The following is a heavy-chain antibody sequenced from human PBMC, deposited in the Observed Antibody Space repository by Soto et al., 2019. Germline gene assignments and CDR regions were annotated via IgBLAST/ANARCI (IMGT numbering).Heavy chain of an antibody. D-gene: IGHD4-17*01. Sequence: QVQLVQSGAEVKKPGSSVKVSCKASGDTFRNHTISWVRQAPGQGLEWMGRILPILGVANYAQKFQGRVTITADKSTTTAYMELSSLRSADTAVYYCARVAEMGTVTEGYYYYMDVWGKGTTVTVSS. CDR2: ILPILGVA. CDR3: ARVAEMGTVTEGYYYYMDV. J-gene: IGHJ6*03. V-gene: IGHV1-69*04. CDR1: GDTFRNHT.